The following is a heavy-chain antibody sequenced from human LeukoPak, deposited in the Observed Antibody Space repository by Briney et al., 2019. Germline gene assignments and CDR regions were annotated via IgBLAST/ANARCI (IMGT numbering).Heavy chain of an antibody. CDR3: ARSYYDFLTGYYLVY. V-gene: IGHV4-4*09. D-gene: IGHD3-9*01. CDR2: IYTSGTT. Sequence: PSETLSLTCNVSGDSISSYYWSWIRQPPGEGLEWIGYIYTSGTTSYNPSLKSRVTISVDTSKNQFSLRLSSVTAADTAEYYCARSYYDFLTGYYLVYWGQGTLVTVSS. J-gene: IGHJ4*02. CDR1: GDSISSYY.